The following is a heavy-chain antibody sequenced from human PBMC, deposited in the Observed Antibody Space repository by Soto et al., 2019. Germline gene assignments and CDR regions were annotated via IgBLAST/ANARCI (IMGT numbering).Heavy chain of an antibody. J-gene: IGHJ4*02. D-gene: IGHD1-26*01. CDR1: GFTFNTYA. V-gene: IGHV3-23*01. Sequence: GGSLRLSCAASGFTFNTYAMIWVRQAPGKGLEWVSVISGSGDRTYYADSVKGRFSLSRDNSKSTLLLQMNSLRAEDAAVYYCAKVKGVGTTSPFDYWGQGTLVTVSS. CDR2: ISGSGDRT. CDR3: AKVKGVGTTSPFDY.